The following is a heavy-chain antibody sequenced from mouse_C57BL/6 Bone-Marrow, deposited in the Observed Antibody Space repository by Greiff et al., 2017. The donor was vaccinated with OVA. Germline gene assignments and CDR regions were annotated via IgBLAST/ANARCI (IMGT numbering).Heavy chain of an antibody. J-gene: IGHJ1*03. CDR2: IYPRSGNT. V-gene: IGHV1-81*01. D-gene: IGHD1-1*01. CDR1: GYTFTSYG. Sequence: QVQLKQSGAELARPGASVKLSCKASGYTFTSYGISWVKQRTGQGLEWIGEIYPRSGNTYYNEKFKGKATLTADKSSSTAYMELRSLTSEDSAVYFFASWVYYGSSYGYFDVWLTGTTVSVSS. CDR3: ASWVYYGSSYGYFDV.